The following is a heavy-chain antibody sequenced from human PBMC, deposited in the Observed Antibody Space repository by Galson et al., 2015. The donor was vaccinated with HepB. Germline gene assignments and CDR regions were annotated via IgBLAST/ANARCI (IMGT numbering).Heavy chain of an antibody. CDR3: ARGPETGTLDY. D-gene: IGHD1-1*01. CDR1: GFTFSSYA. CDR2: ISYDGSNK. V-gene: IGHV3-30*04. Sequence: SLRLSCAASGFTFSSYAMHWVRQAPGKGLEWVAVISYDGSNKYYADSVKGRFTISRDNSKNTLYLQMNSPRAEDTAVYYCARGPETGTLDYWGQGTLVTVSS. J-gene: IGHJ4*02.